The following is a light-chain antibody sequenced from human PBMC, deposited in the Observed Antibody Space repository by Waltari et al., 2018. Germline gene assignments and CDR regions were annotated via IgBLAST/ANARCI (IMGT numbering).Light chain of an antibody. CDR1: RSNIGAGHE. J-gene: IGLJ1*01. Sequence: QSVLPLPPSVSAAPGPRVTLSCALSRSNIGAGHEVTSSHHLLGSAPKPLIYVNTKRPSGVPDLVSCSESGTSASLAIPGLQAGDEAEYYCQSYDRSLSGLYVCGTGTKVTVL. CDR3: QSYDRSLSGLYV. CDR2: VNT. V-gene: IGLV1-40*01.